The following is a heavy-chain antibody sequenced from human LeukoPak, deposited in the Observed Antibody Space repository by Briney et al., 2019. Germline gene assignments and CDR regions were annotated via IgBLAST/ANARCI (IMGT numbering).Heavy chain of an antibody. V-gene: IGHV1-2*02. CDR2: INPYSGGT. Sequence: ASVKVSCKASGYTFTGYHMHWVRQAPGQGLEWMGWINPYSGGTNYAQKFQGRVTMTRDTSITTAYMELSRLRSDDTAVYYCARDAQPSGTFAGPGYWGQGTLVTVSS. J-gene: IGHJ4*02. CDR3: ARDAQPSGTFAGPGY. CDR1: GYTFTGYH. D-gene: IGHD1-26*01.